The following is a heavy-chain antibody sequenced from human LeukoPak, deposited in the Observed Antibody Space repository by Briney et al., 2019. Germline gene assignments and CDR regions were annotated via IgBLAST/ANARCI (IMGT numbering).Heavy chain of an antibody. CDR1: GGSISSYY. V-gene: IGHV4-59*01. J-gene: IGHJ4*02. Sequence: SETLSLTCTVSGGSISSYYWSWIRQPPGKGLEWIGYIYYSGSTNYNPSLKSRVTISVDTSKNQFSLKLSSVTAADTAVYYCARAHRDILTGAIDYWGQGTLVTVSS. D-gene: IGHD3-9*01. CDR3: ARAHRDILTGAIDY. CDR2: IYYSGST.